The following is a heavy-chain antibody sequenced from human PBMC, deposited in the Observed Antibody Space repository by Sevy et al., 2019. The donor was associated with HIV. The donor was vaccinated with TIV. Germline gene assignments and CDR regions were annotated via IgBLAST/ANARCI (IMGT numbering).Heavy chain of an antibody. CDR2: ISYDGSNK. J-gene: IGHJ3*01. CDR3: ARTPGGAFDF. CDR1: GFTFSSYA. D-gene: IGHD3-16*01. Sequence: GGSLRLSCAASGFTFSSYAMHWVRQAPGKGLEWVAVISYDGSNKYYADSVKSRFTISRDNSKNTLYLQMNSLSAEDTAVYYCARTPGGAFDFWGQGTMVTVSS. V-gene: IGHV3-30-3*01.